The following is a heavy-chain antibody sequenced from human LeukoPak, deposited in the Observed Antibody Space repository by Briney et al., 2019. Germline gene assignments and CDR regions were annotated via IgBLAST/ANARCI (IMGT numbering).Heavy chain of an antibody. CDR1: GFSFNNYA. CDR3: AKGAYDYVEMAYFDY. V-gene: IGHV3-23*01. CDR2: IIGSSGST. D-gene: IGHD5-12*01. Sequence: PGGSLRLSCVASGFSFNNYAMNWVRQAPGKGLEWVSLIIGSSGSTFYADSVKGRFTISRDKSKNTLYLQMNSLRAEDTAVYYCAKGAYDYVEMAYFDYWGQGSLVTVSS. J-gene: IGHJ4*02.